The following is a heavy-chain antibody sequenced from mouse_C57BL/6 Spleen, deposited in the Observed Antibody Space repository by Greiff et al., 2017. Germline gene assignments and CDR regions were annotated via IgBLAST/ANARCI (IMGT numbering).Heavy chain of an antibody. J-gene: IGHJ4*01. CDR3: ARAYDGYWMDY. CDR2: IYPGDGDT. V-gene: IGHV1-80*01. CDR1: GYAFRSYW. Sequence: QVHVKQSGAELVKPGASVKISCKASGYAFRSYWMNWVKQRPGKGLEWIGQIYPGDGDTNYNGKFKGKATLTADKSSSTAYMQLSSLTSEDSAVYFCARAYDGYWMDYWGQGTSVTVSS. D-gene: IGHD2-3*01.